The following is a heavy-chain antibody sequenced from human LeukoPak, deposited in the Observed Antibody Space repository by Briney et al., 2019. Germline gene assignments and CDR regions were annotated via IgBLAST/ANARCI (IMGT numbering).Heavy chain of an antibody. Sequence: ASVKVSCKASGYTFTSYYMHWVRQAPGQGLEWMGIINPSGGSTSYAQKFQGRVTMTRDTSTSTVYMELGRLTSDDTAVYYCARAGGRSWFDPWGQGTLVTVSS. CDR1: GYTFTSYY. J-gene: IGHJ5*02. V-gene: IGHV1-46*01. CDR2: INPSGGST. CDR3: ARAGGRSWFDP.